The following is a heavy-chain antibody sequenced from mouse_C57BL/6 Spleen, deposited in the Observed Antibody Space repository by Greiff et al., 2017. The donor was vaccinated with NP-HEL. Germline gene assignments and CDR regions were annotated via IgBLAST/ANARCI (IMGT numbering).Heavy chain of an antibody. J-gene: IGHJ3*01. CDR2: INPGSGGT. Sequence: VQLQQSGAELVRPGTSVKVSCKASGYAFTNYLIEWVKQRPGQGLEWIGVINPGSGGTNYNEKFKGKATLTADKSSSTAYMQLSSLTSEGSAVYFCASSTGSSYDWFAYWGQGTLVTVSA. CDR1: GYAFTNYL. D-gene: IGHD1-1*01. CDR3: ASSTGSSYDWFAY. V-gene: IGHV1-54*01.